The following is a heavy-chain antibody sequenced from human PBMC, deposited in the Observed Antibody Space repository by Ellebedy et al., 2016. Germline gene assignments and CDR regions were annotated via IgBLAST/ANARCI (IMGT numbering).Heavy chain of an antibody. J-gene: IGHJ5*02. D-gene: IGHD2-15*01. Sequence: SDTLSLTCTVYGGSFSGSYWSWIRQPPGKGLEWIGEINHSGSTNYNPSLKSRVTISVDTSKNQFSLKLSSVTAADTAVYYCASSRYCSGGSCFYNWFDPWGQGTLVTVSS. CDR2: INHSGST. V-gene: IGHV4-34*01. CDR3: ASSRYCSGGSCFYNWFDP. CDR1: GGSFSGSY.